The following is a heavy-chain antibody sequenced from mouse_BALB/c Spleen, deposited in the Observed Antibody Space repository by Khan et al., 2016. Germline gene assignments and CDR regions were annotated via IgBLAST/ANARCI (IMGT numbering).Heavy chain of an antibody. Sequence: QIQLVQSGPELKKPGETVKISCKASGYTFTDYSMHWVKQAPGKGLKWMGWINTETGEPTYADDFKGRFAFSLETSASTAYLQINNLKNEDSATYFCARSLLRLGAYWGQGTRVTVSA. D-gene: IGHD1-2*01. CDR1: GYTFTDYS. CDR3: ARSLLRLGAY. J-gene: IGHJ3*01. CDR2: INTETGEP. V-gene: IGHV9-2-1*01.